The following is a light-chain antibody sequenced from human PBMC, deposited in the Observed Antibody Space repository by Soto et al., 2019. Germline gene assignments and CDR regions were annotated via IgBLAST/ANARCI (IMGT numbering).Light chain of an antibody. Sequence: DIQMTQSPSTLSASVGDRVTITCRASRSISSWLAWYQQKPGKAPKLLIYDASSLESGDPSRFSGSGSGTEFTLTISSLQPDDFATYYCQQYNSYSRTFGQGTKV. CDR1: RSISSW. J-gene: IGKJ1*01. V-gene: IGKV1-5*01. CDR2: DAS. CDR3: QQYNSYSRT.